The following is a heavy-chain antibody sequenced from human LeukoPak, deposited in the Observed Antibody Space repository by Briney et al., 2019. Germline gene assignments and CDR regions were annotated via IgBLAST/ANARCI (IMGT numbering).Heavy chain of an antibody. V-gene: IGHV4-4*07. CDR3: PRGGISTSLDS. D-gene: IGHD2-2*01. CDR2: LYSTGAT. J-gene: IGHJ4*02. Sequence: SETLSLTCSVSGGSISNYYWYWMRQPAGKGLEWIGRLYSTGATNYNPSLKGRVTMSVDTSKNQFSLKLKSVTAADTAVYYCPRGGISTSLDSWGQRALVTVSS. CDR1: GGSISNYY.